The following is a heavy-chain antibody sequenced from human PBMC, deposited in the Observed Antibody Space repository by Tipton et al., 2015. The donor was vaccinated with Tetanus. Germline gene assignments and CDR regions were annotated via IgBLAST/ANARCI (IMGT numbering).Heavy chain of an antibody. V-gene: IGHV1-8*02. D-gene: IGHD2-2*01. CDR2: LNPKSGSA. CDR3: ARVACSSTSCYSHYFDY. J-gene: IGHJ4*02. CDR1: GYTFTSYG. Sequence: QLVQSGAEVKKPGASVKVSCKASGYTFTSYGLNWVRKAAGRGFEWMGWLNPKSGSAAYAPRFQGRVTMTTNTSITTAFMEVASLTYEDTAVYYCARVACSSTSCYSHYFDYWGPGSLVTVSS.